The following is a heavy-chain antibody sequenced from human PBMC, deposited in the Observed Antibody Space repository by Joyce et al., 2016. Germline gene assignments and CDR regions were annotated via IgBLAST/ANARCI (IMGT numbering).Heavy chain of an antibody. CDR1: GSIFSGYA. Sequence: QEQLEESGGGVVQPGTSLRLSCTASGSIFSGYAMNWVRQAAGKGLGWVAIISYDGPNKFYADSVGGRFTISRDNYKNTLFLQMNSLTIEDAGVYYCARRSGIPAGRRPGAFDMWGQGTVVTVSS. J-gene: IGHJ3*02. CDR2: ISYDGPNK. V-gene: IGHV3-30*04. D-gene: IGHD6-13*01. CDR3: ARRSGIPAGRRPGAFDM.